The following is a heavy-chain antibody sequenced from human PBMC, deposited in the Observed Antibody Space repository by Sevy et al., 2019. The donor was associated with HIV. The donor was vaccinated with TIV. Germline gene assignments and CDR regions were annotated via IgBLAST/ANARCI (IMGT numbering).Heavy chain of an antibody. CDR1: GFTFSTYG. V-gene: IGHV3-33*01. CDR3: DRDLEFYDYGDYGPAFMPDY. J-gene: IGHJ4*02. CDR2: IWFDGSNT. Sequence: GGSLRLSCAASGFTFSTYGMHWVRQAPGKGLEWVAVIWFDGSNTYYADSVKGRFTISRDIAKNTLHLQMNILRAEDTAVYYCDRDLEFYDYGDYGPAFMPDYWGQGTLVTVSS. D-gene: IGHD4-17*01.